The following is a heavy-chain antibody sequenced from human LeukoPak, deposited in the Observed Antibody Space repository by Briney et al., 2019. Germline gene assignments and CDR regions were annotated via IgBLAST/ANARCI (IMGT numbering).Heavy chain of an antibody. CDR1: GFTFSSDW. Sequence: PGGSLRLSCAASGFTFSSDWMDWVRQAPGKGLMWVARISPDGTARNCADSVKGRFTVSRDNAKNTLYLQMNSLRVEDTAVYYCARDNQGLGYWGQGTLVTVSS. CDR3: ARDNQGLGY. J-gene: IGHJ4*02. CDR2: ISPDGTAR. D-gene: IGHD2-15*01. V-gene: IGHV3-74*01.